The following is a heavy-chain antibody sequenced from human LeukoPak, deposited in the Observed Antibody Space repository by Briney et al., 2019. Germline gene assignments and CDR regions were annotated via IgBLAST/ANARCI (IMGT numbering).Heavy chain of an antibody. V-gene: IGHV3-23*01. J-gene: IGHJ5*02. CDR1: RFTFNNYA. D-gene: IGHD6-13*01. CDR2: ISGSGGST. Sequence: GGSLRLSCAASRFTFNNYAMSWVRQAPAKGLEWVSTISGSGGSTYYADSVKGRFTISRDNSRTTLYRQMNSLRAEDTAVYYRAKDRAAPATPYNWFDPWGQGTLVTVSS. CDR3: AKDRAAPATPYNWFDP.